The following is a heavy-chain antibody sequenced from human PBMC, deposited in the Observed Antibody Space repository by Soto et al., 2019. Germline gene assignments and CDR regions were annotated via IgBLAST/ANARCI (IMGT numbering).Heavy chain of an antibody. CDR1: GFKFSNYA. Sequence: PGRSLKLSCAAYGFKFSNYAMSWVRQAPGKGLEWVSLISATGGGTYYADSVKGRFTISRDNSHNTLYLQVHSLTAEDTAVYYYANDCRAGGNSAFYFDFWGQGAQVTVSX. CDR2: ISATGGGT. CDR3: ANDCRAGGNSAFYFDF. J-gene: IGHJ4*02. D-gene: IGHD3-16*01. V-gene: IGHV3-23*01.